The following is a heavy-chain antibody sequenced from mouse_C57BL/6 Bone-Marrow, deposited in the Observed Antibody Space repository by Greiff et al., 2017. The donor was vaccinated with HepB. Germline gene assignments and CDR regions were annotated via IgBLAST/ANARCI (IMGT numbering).Heavy chain of an antibody. J-gene: IGHJ4*01. CDR3: ARSNYGYYYAMDY. CDR2: IDPSDSYT. Sequence: QVQLQQSGAELVMPGASVKLSCKASGYTFTSYWMHWVKQRPGQGLEWIGEIDPSDSYTNYNQKFKGKSTLTVDKSSSTAYMQLSSLTSEDSAVYYCARSNYGYYYAMDYWGQGTSVTVSS. V-gene: IGHV1-69*01. D-gene: IGHD2-5*01. CDR1: GYTFTSYW.